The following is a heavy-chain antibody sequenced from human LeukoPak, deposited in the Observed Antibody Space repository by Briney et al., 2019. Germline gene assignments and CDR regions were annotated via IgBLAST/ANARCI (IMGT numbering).Heavy chain of an antibody. Sequence: GGSLRLSCAASGFTVSSNYMSWVRQAPGKGLEWVSVIYSGGSTYYADSVKGRFTISRDNSKNTLYLQMNSLRAEDTAVYYCAREKEGNWFDPWGQGTLVTVSS. CDR1: GFTVSSNY. CDR2: IYSGGST. J-gene: IGHJ5*02. CDR3: AREKEGNWFDP. V-gene: IGHV3-53*01.